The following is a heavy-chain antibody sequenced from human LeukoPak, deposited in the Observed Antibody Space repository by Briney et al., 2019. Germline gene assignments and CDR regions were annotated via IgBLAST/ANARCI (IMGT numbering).Heavy chain of an antibody. V-gene: IGHV3-30*18. J-gene: IGHJ4*02. CDR2: ISYDGSNK. CDR1: GFTFSSYG. Sequence: GGSLRLSCAASGFTFSSYGMHWVRQAPGKGLEWVAVISYDGSNKYYADSVKGRFTISRDNSKNTLYPQMNSLRAEDTAVYYCAKDQICGGSCYLFDYWGQGTLVTVSS. D-gene: IGHD2-15*01. CDR3: AKDQICGGSCYLFDY.